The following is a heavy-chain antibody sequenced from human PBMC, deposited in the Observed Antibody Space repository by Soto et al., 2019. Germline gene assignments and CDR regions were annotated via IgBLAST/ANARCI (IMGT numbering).Heavy chain of an antibody. D-gene: IGHD2-2*01. J-gene: IGHJ6*02. CDR3: ARTDCSSTSCYNYYYYGMDV. V-gene: IGHV1-3*01. CDR2: INPGNGDT. Sequence: ASVKVSCKTSGYSFTKYGLHWVRQAPGQRLEWMGWINPGNGDTKYSQKFQGRVTITRDTSATTAYKELSSLRSEDSAVFYCARTDCSSTSCYNYYYYGMDVWGQGTTVTVSS. CDR1: GYSFTKYG.